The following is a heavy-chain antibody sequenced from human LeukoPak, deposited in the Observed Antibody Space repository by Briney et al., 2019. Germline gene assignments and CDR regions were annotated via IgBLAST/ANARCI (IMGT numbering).Heavy chain of an antibody. CDR2: ISGSDDGT. CDR3: AKRGPIYSSSPGNYFDY. Sequence: PGGSLRLSCAASGFTFSSCGMTWVRQAPGKGLEWVSSISGSDDGTYYADSVKGRFTISRDNSKNTLYLQMNSLRAEDTAVYYCAKRGPIYSSSPGNYFDYWGQGTLSPSPQ. D-gene: IGHD6-6*01. V-gene: IGHV3-23*01. CDR1: GFTFSSCG. J-gene: IGHJ4*02.